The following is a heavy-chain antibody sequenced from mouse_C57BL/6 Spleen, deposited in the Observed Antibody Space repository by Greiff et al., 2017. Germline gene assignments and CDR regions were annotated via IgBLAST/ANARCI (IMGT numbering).Heavy chain of an antibody. V-gene: IGHV1-64*01. CDR3: ARRAAQTFGY. J-gene: IGHJ2*01. CDR1: GYTFTSYW. D-gene: IGHD3-2*02. Sequence: LQQPGAELVKPGASVKLSCKASGYTFTSYWMHWVKQRPGQGLEWIGMIHPNSGSTNYNEKFKSKATLTVDKSSSTAYMQLSSLTSEDSAVYYCARRAAQTFGYWGQGTTLTVSS. CDR2: IHPNSGST.